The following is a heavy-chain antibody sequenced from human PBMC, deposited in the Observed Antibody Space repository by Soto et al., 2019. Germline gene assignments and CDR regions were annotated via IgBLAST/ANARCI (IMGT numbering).Heavy chain of an antibody. J-gene: IGHJ3*02. CDR1: GGSLSSSAYS. D-gene: IGHD3-22*01. V-gene: IGHV4-30-2*01. CDR3: ARELLFYDSDGFSWDDAFDI. CDR2: IYQSGST. Sequence: SETLSLTCAVSGGSLSSSAYSWSWIRQPPGKGLEWIGFIYQSGSTYYNPSLKSRVTMSLDRPKNQFSLKLSSVTTADTAVYYCARELLFYDSDGFSWDDAFDIWGQGTMVTVSS.